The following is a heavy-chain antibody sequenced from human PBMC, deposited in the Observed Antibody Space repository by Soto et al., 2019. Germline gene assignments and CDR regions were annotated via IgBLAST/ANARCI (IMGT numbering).Heavy chain of an antibody. CDR2: TSYDGRHT. Sequence: QVQLVESGGGVVQPGGSLRLTCAASGFTFSEYGIHCVRQAPGKGLEWVAITSYDGRHTSYVDSVKGRFTISRDNSGNTAFLEMNRLRVEDTAVYYCAKTRNSVINYNYYDNMDVWGQGTTVTVSS. CDR3: AKTRNSVINYNYYDNMDV. D-gene: IGHD3-10*01. CDR1: GFTFSEYG. V-gene: IGHV3-30*18. J-gene: IGHJ6*02.